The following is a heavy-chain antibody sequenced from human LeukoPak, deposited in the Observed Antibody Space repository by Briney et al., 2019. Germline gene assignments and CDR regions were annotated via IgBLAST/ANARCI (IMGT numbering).Heavy chain of an antibody. CDR2: ISGSGGST. V-gene: IGHV3-23*01. J-gene: IGHJ5*02. Sequence: GGSLRLSCAASGFTFSSYAMSWVRQAPGKGLEWVSGISGSGGSTYYADSVRGRFTISRDNSKNTLYVQMNSLRAEDTAVYYCATSGGSYWSWGQGTLVTVSS. D-gene: IGHD1-26*01. CDR1: GFTFSSYA. CDR3: ATSGGSYWS.